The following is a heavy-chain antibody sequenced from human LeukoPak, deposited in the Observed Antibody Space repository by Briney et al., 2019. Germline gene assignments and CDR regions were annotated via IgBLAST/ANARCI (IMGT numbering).Heavy chain of an antibody. Sequence: SETLSLTCAVSGYSISSGYYWGWIRQPPGKVLEWIGNVYQSGITYYNASLKSRVTISVDTSKNQFSLKLNSVTAADTAVYYCARRYSNSYFDYWGQGTLVTVSS. V-gene: IGHV4-38-2*01. CDR2: VYQSGIT. CDR3: ARRYSNSYFDY. D-gene: IGHD4-11*01. CDR1: GYSISSGYY. J-gene: IGHJ4*02.